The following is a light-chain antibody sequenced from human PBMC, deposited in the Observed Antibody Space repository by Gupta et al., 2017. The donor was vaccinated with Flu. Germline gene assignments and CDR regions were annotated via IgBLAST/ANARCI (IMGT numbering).Light chain of an antibody. V-gene: IGLV1-51*02. J-gene: IGLJ2*01. CDR1: NIGNNY. CDR2: EDN. CDR3: VTWDNRMTAHVI. Sequence: NIGNNYVSWYQHLPGTAPKLLIYEDNKRPSGIPDRFSGSKSDTSATLGITGLQTGDEAHYYCVTWDNRMTAHVIFGGGTRLTVL.